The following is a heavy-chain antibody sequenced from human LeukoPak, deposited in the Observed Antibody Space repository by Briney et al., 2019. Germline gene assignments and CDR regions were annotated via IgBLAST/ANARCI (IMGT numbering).Heavy chain of an antibody. V-gene: IGHV4-31*03. D-gene: IGHD6-25*01. CDR3: ARDAASRGFDY. Sequence: SQALSLTCTVSGGSISSGGYYWSWIRQHPGKGLEWIGYIYYSGSTYYNPSLKSRVTISVDTSKNQFSLKLSSVTAADTAVYYCARDAASRGFDYWGQGTLVTVSS. CDR2: IYYSGST. J-gene: IGHJ4*02. CDR1: GGSISSGGYY.